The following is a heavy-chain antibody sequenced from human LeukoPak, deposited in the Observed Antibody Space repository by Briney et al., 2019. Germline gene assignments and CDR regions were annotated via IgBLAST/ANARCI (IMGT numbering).Heavy chain of an antibody. J-gene: IGHJ5*02. V-gene: IGHV4-39*01. CDR2: IYYSGST. CDR3: ARQFRRACFDP. CDR1: GGSISGYY. Sequence: SETLSLTCTVSGGSISGYYWGWIRQPPGKGLEWIGSIYYSGSTYYNPSLKSRVTISVDTSKNQFSLKLSSVTAADTAVYYCARQFRRACFDPWGQGTLVTVSS.